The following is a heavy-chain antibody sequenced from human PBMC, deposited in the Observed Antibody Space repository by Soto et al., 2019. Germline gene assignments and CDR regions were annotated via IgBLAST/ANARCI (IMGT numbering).Heavy chain of an antibody. CDR1: GGSISSGGYY. Sequence: SETLSLTCTVSGGSISSGGYYWSWIRQHPGKGLEWIGYIYYSGSTYYNPSLKSRVTISVDTSKNQFSLKLSSVTAADTAVYYCARSGGNILTGYSYWGRGTLVTVSS. J-gene: IGHJ4*02. V-gene: IGHV4-31*03. CDR2: IYYSGST. D-gene: IGHD3-9*01. CDR3: ARSGGNILTGYSY.